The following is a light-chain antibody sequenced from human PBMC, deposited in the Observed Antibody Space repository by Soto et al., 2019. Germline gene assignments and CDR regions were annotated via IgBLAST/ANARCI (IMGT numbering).Light chain of an antibody. CDR3: CSFAGTSTLGYV. V-gene: IGLV2-23*02. Sequence: QSALTQPASMSGSPGQSITISCTGTSSDVGNYKLVSWYQQRPGKAPKLIIYEVSKRPSGVSNHFYGSNSGNTASLTISGLQADDEADYYCCSFAGTSTLGYVFGTGTKLTAL. J-gene: IGLJ1*01. CDR2: EVS. CDR1: SSDVGNYKL.